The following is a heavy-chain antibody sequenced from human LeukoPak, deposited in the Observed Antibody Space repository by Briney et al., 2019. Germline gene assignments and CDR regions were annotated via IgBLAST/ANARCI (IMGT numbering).Heavy chain of an antibody. D-gene: IGHD3-16*02. Sequence: GGSLRLSCAASGLTFSSYSMNCVRQAPGKGLEWVSYISSSSSTIYYADSVKGRFTISRDNAKNSLYLQMNSLRDEDTAVYYCASLGYDYVWGSYRYPDYWGQGTLVTVSS. J-gene: IGHJ4*02. V-gene: IGHV3-48*02. CDR2: ISSSSSTI. CDR3: ASLGYDYVWGSYRYPDY. CDR1: GLTFSSYS.